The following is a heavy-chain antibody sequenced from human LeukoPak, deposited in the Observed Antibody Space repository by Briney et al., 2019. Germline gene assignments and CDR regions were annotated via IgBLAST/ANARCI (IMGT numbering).Heavy chain of an antibody. V-gene: IGHV4-38-2*02. CDR1: GYSISSGYY. J-gene: IGHJ3*02. Sequence: PSETLSLTCTVSGYSISSGYYWGWIRQPPGKGLEWIGSIYHSGSTYYNPSLKSRVTISVDTSKNQFSLKLSSVTAADTAVYYCARALYYYDSSGYYWGDAFDIWGQGTMVTVSS. D-gene: IGHD3-22*01. CDR3: ARALYYYDSSGYYWGDAFDI. CDR2: IYHSGST.